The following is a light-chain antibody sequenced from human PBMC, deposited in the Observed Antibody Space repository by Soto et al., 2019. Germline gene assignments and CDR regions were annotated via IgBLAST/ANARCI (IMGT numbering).Light chain of an antibody. V-gene: IGLV4-69*01. CDR1: SGHSSYA. CDR2: LNSDGSH. J-gene: IGLJ2*01. CDR3: QTGGTGIL. Sequence: QLVLTQSPSASASLGASVKLTCTLSSGHSSYAIAWHQQQPEKGPRYLMKLNSDGSHSKGDGIPDRFSGSSSGAERYLTISSLHSEDEADYSCQTGGTGILFGGGTKLTVL.